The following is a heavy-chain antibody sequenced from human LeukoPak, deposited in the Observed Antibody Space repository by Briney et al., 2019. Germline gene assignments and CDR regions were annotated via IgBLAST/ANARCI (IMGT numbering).Heavy chain of an antibody. CDR3: ARGLEAYSSGTFDY. CDR1: GGSFSGYY. Sequence: SETLSLTCAVYGGSFSGYYWSWIRQPPGKGLEWIGEINHSGSTNYNPSLKSRVTISVDTSKNQFSLNLSSVTAADTAVYYCARGLEAYSSGTFDYWGQGTLVTVSS. J-gene: IGHJ4*02. CDR2: INHSGST. D-gene: IGHD6-19*01. V-gene: IGHV4-34*01.